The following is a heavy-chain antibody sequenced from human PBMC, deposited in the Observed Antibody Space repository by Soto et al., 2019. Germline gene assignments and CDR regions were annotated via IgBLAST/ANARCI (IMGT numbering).Heavy chain of an antibody. D-gene: IGHD3-22*01. V-gene: IGHV4-34*01. Sequence: SETLSLTCAVYGGSFSGYYWSWIRQPPGKGLEWIGEINHSGSTNYNPSLKSRVTISVDTSKNQFSLKLSSVTAADTAVYYCVRRTYYYDSSGYYYLYYYGMDVWGQGTTVTVSS. CDR3: VRRTYYYDSSGYYYLYYYGMDV. CDR2: INHSGST. CDR1: GGSFSGYY. J-gene: IGHJ6*02.